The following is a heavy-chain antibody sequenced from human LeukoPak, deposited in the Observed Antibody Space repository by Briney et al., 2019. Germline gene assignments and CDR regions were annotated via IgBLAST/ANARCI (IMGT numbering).Heavy chain of an antibody. CDR1: GGSFSGYY. J-gene: IGHJ4*02. CDR3: ARGPVNTIFGAVIGEYYFDY. D-gene: IGHD3-3*01. Sequence: SETLSLTCAVYGGSFSGYYWSWIRQPPGKGLEWIGEINHSGSTNYNPSLKSRVTISVDMSKNQFSLKLSSVTAADTAVYYCARGPVNTIFGAVIGEYYFDYWGQGTPVTVSS. V-gene: IGHV4-34*01. CDR2: INHSGST.